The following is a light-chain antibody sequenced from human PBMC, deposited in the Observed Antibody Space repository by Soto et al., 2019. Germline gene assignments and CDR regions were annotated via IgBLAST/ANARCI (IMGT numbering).Light chain of an antibody. Sequence: QCALTQPASVSGSPGQSITISCTGTRSDVGGYNCVSWYQHQPGKAPNLMMYEVFNRPAGVSNRFSGSRSGNTASLTISGLQADDEADYYCTSYASTSTYVVFGGGTKLTVL. J-gene: IGLJ2*01. CDR3: TSYASTSTYVV. CDR2: EVF. V-gene: IGLV2-14*01. CDR1: RSDVGGYNC.